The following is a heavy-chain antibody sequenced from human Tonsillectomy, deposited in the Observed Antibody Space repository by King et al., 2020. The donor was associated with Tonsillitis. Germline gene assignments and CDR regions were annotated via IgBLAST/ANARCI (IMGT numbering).Heavy chain of an antibody. Sequence: VQLVESGGGLVQPGGSLRLSCAASGFTFSSYWMHWVRQAPGKGLVWVSRINSDGSSTSYADSVKGRFTISRDNAKNTLYLQMNSLRAEDTAVYYCARVTYYYDSSGYYDWFDPCGQGTLVTVSS. CDR3: ARVTYYYDSSGYYDWFDP. CDR2: INSDGSST. J-gene: IGHJ5*02. CDR1: GFTFSSYW. V-gene: IGHV3-74*01. D-gene: IGHD3-22*01.